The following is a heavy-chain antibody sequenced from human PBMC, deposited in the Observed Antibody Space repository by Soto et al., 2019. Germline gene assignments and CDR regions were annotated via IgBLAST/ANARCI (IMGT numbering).Heavy chain of an antibody. CDR2: IIPILGIA. D-gene: IGHD1-26*01. CDR3: ARGDVENWVDP. Sequence: QVQLVQAGAEVKKPGSSVKVSCKASGGTFSSYTISWVRPAPGQGLEWMGRIIPILGIANYAQKFQGRVTITADKSTSTAYMELSSLRSEDTAVYYCARGDVENWVDPWGQGTLVTVSS. V-gene: IGHV1-69*02. CDR1: GGTFSSYT. J-gene: IGHJ5*02.